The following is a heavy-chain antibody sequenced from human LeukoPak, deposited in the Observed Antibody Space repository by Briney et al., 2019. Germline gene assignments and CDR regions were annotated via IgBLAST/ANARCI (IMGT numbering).Heavy chain of an antibody. D-gene: IGHD3-22*01. Sequence: ASVKVSCKASGYAFTTFDFNWVRQASGQGPEWMGWMSPDIGYTGYAQKFQGRVTMTRDTSINTAYLELSRLTSEDTAVYYCARAPTNSGYDYWGQGTLITVSS. V-gene: IGHV1-8*01. CDR2: MSPDIGYT. J-gene: IGHJ4*02. CDR1: GYAFTTFD. CDR3: ARAPTNSGYDY.